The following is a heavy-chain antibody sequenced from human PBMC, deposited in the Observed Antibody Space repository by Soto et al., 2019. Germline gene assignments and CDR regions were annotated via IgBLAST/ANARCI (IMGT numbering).Heavy chain of an antibody. CDR2: IYWDDDK. CDR3: AHRLIPGYSSSWYVFDY. D-gene: IGHD6-13*01. CDR1: GFSLSTSGVG. V-gene: IGHV2-5*02. J-gene: IGHJ4*02. Sequence: QITLKESGPTLVKPTQTLTLTCTFSGFSLSTSGVGVGWIRQPPGKALEGLALIYWDDDKRYSPSLKSRLTITKDTSKNQVVLTMTNMDPVDTATYYCAHRLIPGYSSSWYVFDYWGQGTLVTVSS.